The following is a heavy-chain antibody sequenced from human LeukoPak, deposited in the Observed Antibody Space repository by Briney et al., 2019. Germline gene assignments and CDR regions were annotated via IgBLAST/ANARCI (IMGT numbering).Heavy chain of an antibody. CDR2: ISRSSSYI. J-gene: IGHJ4*02. CDR1: GFSVSSNY. V-gene: IGHV3-21*01. CDR3: ASDYCSGDTCYSIDY. D-gene: IGHD2-15*01. Sequence: PGGSLRLSCAASGFSVSSNYMSWVRQAPGKGLEWVSSISRSSSYIYYADSVKGRFTISRDNAKNSLYLQMNSLRAEDTAVYYCASDYCSGDTCYSIDYWGQGTLVTVSS.